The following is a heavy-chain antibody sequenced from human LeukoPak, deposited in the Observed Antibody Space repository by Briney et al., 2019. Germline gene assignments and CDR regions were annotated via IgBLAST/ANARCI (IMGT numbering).Heavy chain of an antibody. V-gene: IGHV3-23*01. Sequence: QTGGSLRLSCATSGFTFNSYAMSWVRQAPGKGLEWVSGLSGSGGDTDYADSVKGRFTISRDNSRNTLYLQMNSLRSEDTAVYYCAKDAMATVTYFDYWGQGSLVTVSS. CDR3: AKDAMATVTYFDY. D-gene: IGHD4-17*01. CDR1: GFTFNSYA. J-gene: IGHJ4*02. CDR2: LSGSGGDT.